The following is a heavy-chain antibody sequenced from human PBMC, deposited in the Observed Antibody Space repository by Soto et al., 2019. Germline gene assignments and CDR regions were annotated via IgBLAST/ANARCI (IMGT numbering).Heavy chain of an antibody. CDR2: INSDGSRT. J-gene: IGHJ6*01. Sequence: GGSLRLSFTASGFNFSRFWTHWVRQVPGRGLVWVSHINSDGSRTSYADSVKGRFTISRDNAKNTLYLQMNSLRAEDTAVYYCERDFGFWSSASCSSFFYGGAVWGQGTTVTVPS. CDR1: GFNFSRFW. CDR3: ERDFGFWSSASCSSFFYGGAV. D-gene: IGHD2-2*01. V-gene: IGHV3-74*01.